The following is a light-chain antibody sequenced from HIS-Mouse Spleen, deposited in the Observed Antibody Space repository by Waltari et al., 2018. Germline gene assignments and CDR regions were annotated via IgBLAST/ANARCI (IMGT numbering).Light chain of an antibody. CDR2: STS. J-gene: IGLJ3*02. Sequence: QTAVTQDPSLTVPPGWTVTPTCPSSSGAATSVHYLHCFQQKPGQAPRALIYSTSNTHSWTPARFSGSLLGGKAALTLSGVQPEDEAEYYCLLYYGGAQSWVFGGGTKLTVL. V-gene: IGLV7-43*01. CDR3: LLYYGGAQSWV. CDR1: SGAATSVHY.